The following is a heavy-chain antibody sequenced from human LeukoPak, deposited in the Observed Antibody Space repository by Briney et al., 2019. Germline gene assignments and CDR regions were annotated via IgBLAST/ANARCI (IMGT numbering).Heavy chain of an antibody. D-gene: IGHD3-9*01. J-gene: IGHJ4*02. Sequence: ASVKVSCKVSGYTLTELSMHWVRQAPGKGLEWMGGFDPEDGETIYAQKFQGRVTMTEDKSTDTAYMELSSLRSEDTAVYYCATKRQFDWLSGLDYWGQGTLVTVSS. CDR3: ATKRQFDWLSGLDY. CDR2: FDPEDGET. CDR1: GYTLTELS. V-gene: IGHV1-24*01.